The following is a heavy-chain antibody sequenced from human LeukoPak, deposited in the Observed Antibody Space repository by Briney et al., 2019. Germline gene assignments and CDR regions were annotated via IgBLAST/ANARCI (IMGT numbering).Heavy chain of an antibody. J-gene: IGHJ4*02. CDR1: GFTFSDYY. CDR3: AKDGSRKTWISY. V-gene: IGHV3-11*04. D-gene: IGHD5-12*01. Sequence: GGSLRLSCAASGFTFSDYYMSWIRQAPGKGLEWVSYISSSGSTIYYADSLKGRFTISRDNAKNSLYLQMNSLRGEDTAVYYCAKDGSRKTWISYWGQGTLVTVSS. CDR2: ISSSGSTI.